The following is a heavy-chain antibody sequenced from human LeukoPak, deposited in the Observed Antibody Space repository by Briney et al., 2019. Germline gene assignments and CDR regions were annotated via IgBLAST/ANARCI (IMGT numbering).Heavy chain of an antibody. Sequence: PGGSLRLSCAASGFTFSSYAMSWVRQAPGKGLEWVSAISGSGGSTYYADSVKGRFTISRDNSKNTLYLQVNSLRAEDTAVYYCAKSYSGSYWFDAFDIWGQGTMVTVSS. J-gene: IGHJ3*02. D-gene: IGHD1-26*01. V-gene: IGHV3-23*01. CDR1: GFTFSSYA. CDR2: ISGSGGST. CDR3: AKSYSGSYWFDAFDI.